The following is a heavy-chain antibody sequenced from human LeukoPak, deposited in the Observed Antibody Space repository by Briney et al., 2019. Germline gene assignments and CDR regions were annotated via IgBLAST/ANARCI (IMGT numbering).Heavy chain of an antibody. CDR3: AVETAYYGSGSYYRIRGKYFDY. CDR2: VVHSGST. J-gene: IGHJ4*02. Sequence: SGTLSLTCAVSGGSISSNKWWSWLRQAPGKGLEWLGEVVHSGSTNYNPSLKSRVTISVDTSKNQFSLKLSSVTAADTAVYYCAVETAYYGSGSYYRIRGKYFDYWGQGTLVTVSS. V-gene: IGHV4-4*02. D-gene: IGHD3-10*01. CDR1: GGSISSNKW.